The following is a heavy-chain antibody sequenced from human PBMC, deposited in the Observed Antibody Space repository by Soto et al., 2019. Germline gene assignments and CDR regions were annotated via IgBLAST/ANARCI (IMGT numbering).Heavy chain of an antibody. Sequence: PSETLSLTCTVSGGSISSGGYYWSWIRQHPGKGLEWIGYIYYSGSTYYNPSLKSRVTISVDTSKNQFSLELSSVTAADTAVYYCARDPTPYSSSYGTWGQGTTVTVSS. CDR2: IYYSGST. CDR3: ARDPTPYSSSYGT. J-gene: IGHJ6*02. V-gene: IGHV4-31*03. D-gene: IGHD6-6*01. CDR1: GGSISSGGYY.